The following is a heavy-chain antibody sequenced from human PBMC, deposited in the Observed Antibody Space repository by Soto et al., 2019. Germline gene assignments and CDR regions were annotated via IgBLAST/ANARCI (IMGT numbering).Heavy chain of an antibody. J-gene: IGHJ4*02. CDR3: ERGYYDILTGTDY. Sequence: SLRVSWASSGITFSSYSMHLVLQAPGKGLEWVAVISYDGSNKYYADSVKGRFTISRDNSKNTLYLQMNSLRAEDTAVYYCERGYYDILTGTDYWGQGTLVTVSS. D-gene: IGHD3-9*01. CDR1: GITFSSYS. V-gene: IGHV3-30-3*01. CDR2: ISYDGSNK.